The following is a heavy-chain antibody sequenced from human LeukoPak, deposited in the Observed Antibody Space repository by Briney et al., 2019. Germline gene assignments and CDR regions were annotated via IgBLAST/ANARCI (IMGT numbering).Heavy chain of an antibody. J-gene: IGHJ4*02. CDR2: IIPIFGTA. V-gene: IGHV1-69*05. CDR3: ARDRSQYYFDY. Sequence: GASVKVSCKASGGTFSSYAISWVRQAPGQGLEWMGRIIPIFGTANYAQKFRGRVTITTDESTSTAYMELSSLRSEDTAVYYCARDRSQYYFDYWGQGTLVTVSS. CDR1: GGTFSSYA.